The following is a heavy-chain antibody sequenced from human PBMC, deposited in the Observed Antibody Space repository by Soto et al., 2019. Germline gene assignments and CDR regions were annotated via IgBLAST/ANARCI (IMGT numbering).Heavy chain of an antibody. J-gene: IGHJ3*01. CDR2: IWGSGDRT. D-gene: IGHD6-19*01. V-gene: IGHV3-23*01. CDR3: VRDRGSSGMFELDV. Sequence: GGSLRLSCAASGFAFRTYAMAWVRQASGKGLEWVSGIWGSGDRTFYADSVKGRFTISRDNSRNTLYLQMYSLTAEDTGVYFCVRDRGSSGMFELDVWGPGTLVTVSS. CDR1: GFAFRTYA.